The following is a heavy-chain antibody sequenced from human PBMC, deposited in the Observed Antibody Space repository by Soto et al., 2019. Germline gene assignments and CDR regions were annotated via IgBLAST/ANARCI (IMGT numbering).Heavy chain of an antibody. J-gene: IGHJ5*02. V-gene: IGHV5-51*01. Sequence: GESLTNSWRGSEYSITSYLIGLVRTLQGKGLEWMGIIYPGDSDTRYSPSFQGQVTISADKSISTAYLQWSSLKASDTAMYYCARRVGWGSYNWFDPWGQGTLVTVSS. CDR2: IYPGDSDT. CDR3: ARRVGWGSYNWFDP. D-gene: IGHD1-26*01. CDR1: EYSITSYL.